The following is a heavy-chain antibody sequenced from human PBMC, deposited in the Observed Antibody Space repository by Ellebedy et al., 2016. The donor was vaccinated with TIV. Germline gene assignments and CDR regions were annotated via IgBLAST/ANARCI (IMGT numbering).Heavy chain of an antibody. V-gene: IGHV1-46*01. CDR1: GYTFTSYY. J-gene: IGHJ4*02. CDR2: INPSGGST. CDR3: ARGDSRTKLDY. Sequence: ASVKVSCXASGYTFTSYYMHWVRQAPGQGLEWMGIINPSGGSTSYAQKFQGRVTITRDTSASTVYMELSSLRSEDTAVYYCARGDSRTKLDYWGQGTLVTVSS. D-gene: IGHD6-13*01.